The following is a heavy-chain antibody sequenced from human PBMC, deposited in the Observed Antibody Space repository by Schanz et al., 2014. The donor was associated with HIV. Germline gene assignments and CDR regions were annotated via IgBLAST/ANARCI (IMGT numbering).Heavy chain of an antibody. CDR1: RFTFNTYA. CDR2: INQDGSDK. D-gene: IGHD1-26*01. Sequence: EVQLLESGGGLVQPGGSLRLSCVASRFTFNTYAMAWVRQAPGKGLEWVANINQDGSDKYYVDSVKGRFTISRDNAKNSLYLQMNSLRAEDTAVYYCARDWVSDTSRGGMDVWGQGTTVTVSS. CDR3: ARDWVSDTSRGGMDV. V-gene: IGHV3-7*01. J-gene: IGHJ6*02.